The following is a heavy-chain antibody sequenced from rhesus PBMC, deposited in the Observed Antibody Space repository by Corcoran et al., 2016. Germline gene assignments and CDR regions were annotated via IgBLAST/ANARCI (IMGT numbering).Heavy chain of an antibody. J-gene: IGHJ2*01. CDR2: ISGSGGSP. D-gene: IGHD6-13*01. CDR1: GGSISSNY. Sequence: QLQLQESGPGLVKPSETLSLTCAVSGGSISSNYWSWIRQPPGKGLEWIGRISGSGGSPYYNPSLKRRVTISPDTSKNQFSLKLSAVTAADTAVYYCARVGYSSWSGYFDLWGPGTPITISS. CDR3: ARVGYSSWSGYFDL. V-gene: IGHV4-173*01.